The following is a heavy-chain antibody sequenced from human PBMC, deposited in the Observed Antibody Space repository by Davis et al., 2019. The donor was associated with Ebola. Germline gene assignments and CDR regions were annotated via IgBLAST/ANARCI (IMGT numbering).Heavy chain of an antibody. J-gene: IGHJ4*02. CDR3: ARHRLYYYDSSGYYTTSDFDY. Sequence: MPSETLSLTCAVSGGSITSSNWWSWVRQPPGKGLEWIGSIYYSESTYYNPSLKSRVTISVDTSKNQFSLKLSSVTAADTAVYYCARHRLYYYDSSGYYTTSDFDYWGQGTLVTVSS. CDR2: IYYSEST. D-gene: IGHD3-22*01. CDR1: GGSITSSNW. V-gene: IGHV4-39*01.